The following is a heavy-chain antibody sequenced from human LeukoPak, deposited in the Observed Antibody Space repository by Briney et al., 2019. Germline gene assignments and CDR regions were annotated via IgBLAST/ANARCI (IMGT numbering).Heavy chain of an antibody. CDR3: AKFYDGSGYGFDY. Sequence: GESLKISCKGSGYSFSNYWIGWVRQMPGKGLEWMEIIYPGDSDTRYSPSFQGQVTISADKSINTAYLQWSSLKASDTAMYYCAKFYDGSGYGFDYWGQGTLVTVSS. CDR2: IYPGDSDT. J-gene: IGHJ4*02. V-gene: IGHV5-51*01. CDR1: GYSFSNYW. D-gene: IGHD3-22*01.